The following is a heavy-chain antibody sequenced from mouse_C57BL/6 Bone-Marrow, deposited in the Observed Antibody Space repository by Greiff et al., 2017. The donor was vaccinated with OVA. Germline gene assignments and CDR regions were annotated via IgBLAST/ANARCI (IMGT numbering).Heavy chain of an antibody. Sequence: VQLQQPGAELVRPGSSVKLSCKASGYTFTSYWMHWVKQRPIQGLEWIGNIDPSDSETHYNQKFKDKATLTVDKSSSTAYMQLSSLTSEDSAVYYCAREGVTTHFDYWGQGTTPTVSS. CDR2: IDPSDSET. V-gene: IGHV1-52*01. J-gene: IGHJ2*01. CDR1: GYTFTSYW. D-gene: IGHD2-2*01. CDR3: AREGVTTHFDY.